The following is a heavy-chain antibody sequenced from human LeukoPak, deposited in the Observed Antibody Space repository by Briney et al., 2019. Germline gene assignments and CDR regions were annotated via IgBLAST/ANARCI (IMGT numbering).Heavy chain of an antibody. Sequence: PSETLSLTCTVSGGSISPYYWSWIRQPPGKRLEWIGYIYYSGSTNYNPSLKSRVTISVDTSKNQFSLKLSSVTAADTAVYYCARGHYDSRGYSEPFDPWGQGTLVTVSS. CDR3: ARGHYDSRGYSEPFDP. D-gene: IGHD3-22*01. CDR2: IYYSGST. J-gene: IGHJ5*02. CDR1: GGSISPYY. V-gene: IGHV4-59*01.